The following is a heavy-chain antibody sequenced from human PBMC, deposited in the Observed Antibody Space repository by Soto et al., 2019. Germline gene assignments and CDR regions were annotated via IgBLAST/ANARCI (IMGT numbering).Heavy chain of an antibody. D-gene: IGHD3-10*01. CDR3: ARVSGIYYYGMDV. CDR1: GGSFSGYY. CDR2: INHSGST. J-gene: IGHJ6*02. V-gene: IGHV4-34*01. Sequence: SETLSLTCAVYGGSFSGYYWSWIRQPPGKGLEWIGEINHSGSTNYNPSLKSRVTISVDTSKSQVSLKLSSVTAADTAAYYCARVSGIYYYGMDVWGQGTTVTVS.